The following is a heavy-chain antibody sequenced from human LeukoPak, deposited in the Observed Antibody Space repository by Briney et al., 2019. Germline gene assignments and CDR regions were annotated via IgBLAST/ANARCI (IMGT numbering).Heavy chain of an antibody. CDR2: IKQDGSEK. CDR1: GFTFSNYW. Sequence: GGSLRLSCAASGFTFSNYWMSWVRQAPGKGLEWVANIKQDGSEKYYVDSVKGRFTISRDNAKNSLYLQMNSLRAEDTAIYYCARWEGDIVAAIGDYWGQGTLVTVSS. CDR3: ARWEGDIVAAIGDY. D-gene: IGHD5-12*01. J-gene: IGHJ4*02. V-gene: IGHV3-7*01.